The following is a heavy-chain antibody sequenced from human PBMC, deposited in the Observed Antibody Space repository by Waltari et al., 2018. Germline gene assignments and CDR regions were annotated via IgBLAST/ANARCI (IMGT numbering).Heavy chain of an antibody. J-gene: IGHJ4*02. CDR2: IYSGGST. D-gene: IGHD1-26*01. Sequence: EVQLVETGGGLIQPGGSLRLSCAASGFTVSSNYMSWVRQAPGKGMEWVSVIYSGGSTYYEDSGKGRFTISRDNSKNTLYLQMNSLRAEDTAVYYCARNFEWELDYWGQGTLVTVSS. CDR1: GFTVSSNY. CDR3: ARNFEWELDY. V-gene: IGHV3-53*02.